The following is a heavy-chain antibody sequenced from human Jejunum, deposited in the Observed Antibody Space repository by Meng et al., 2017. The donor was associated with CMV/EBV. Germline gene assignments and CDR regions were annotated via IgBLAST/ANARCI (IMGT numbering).Heavy chain of an antibody. J-gene: IGHJ4*02. CDR2: ISDDGSNE. Sequence: QLQLGESGGGVVQAGRSLKLSGTTSGFSFSAHAMHWVRQAPGKGLECVAVISDDGSNEYYADSVKGRFTISRDNSKITLYLQMNSLRAAYTAVYYCARQPGSLAYWGQGTLVTVSS. CDR3: ARQPGSLAY. CDR1: GFSFSAHA. V-gene: IGHV3-30-3*01.